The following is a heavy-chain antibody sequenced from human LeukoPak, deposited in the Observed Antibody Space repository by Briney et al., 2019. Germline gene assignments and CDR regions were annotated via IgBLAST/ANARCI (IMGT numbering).Heavy chain of an antibody. V-gene: IGHV3-66*02. CDR3: ARDNTPLAVTPIYYCYYMDV. D-gene: IGHD4-11*01. J-gene: IGHJ6*03. CDR1: GFTFSSNY. CDR2: IYGGGST. Sequence: GSLRLSCAASGFTFSSNYMSWVRQAPGKGLEWVSVIYGGGSTYYADSVKGRFTISRDNSKNTLYLQMNSLRAEDTAVYYCARDNTPLAVTPIYYCYYMDVWGKGTTVTVSS.